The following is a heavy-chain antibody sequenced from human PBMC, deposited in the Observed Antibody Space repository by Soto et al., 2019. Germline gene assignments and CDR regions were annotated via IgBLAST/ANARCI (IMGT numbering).Heavy chain of an antibody. J-gene: IGHJ4*02. V-gene: IGHV1-24*01. D-gene: IGHD3-10*01. CDR2: FDPEDGET. Sequence: ASVKVSCKVSGYTLTELSMHWVRQAPGKGLEWMGGFDPEDGETIYAQKFQGRVTMTEDTSTDTAYMELSSLRSEDTAVYYCATVMVRRVIVGFDYWGQGTLVTVSS. CDR1: GYTLTELS. CDR3: ATVMVRRVIVGFDY.